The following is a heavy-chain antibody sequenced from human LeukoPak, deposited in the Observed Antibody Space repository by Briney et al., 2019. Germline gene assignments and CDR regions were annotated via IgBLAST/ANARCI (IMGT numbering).Heavy chain of an antibody. D-gene: IGHD3-22*01. CDR2: INHSGST. Sequence: SETLSLTCTVSGGSISSYYWSWIRQPPGKGLEWIGEINHSGSTNYNPSLKSRVTISVDTSKNQFSLKLSSVTAADTAVYYCARGRNRQWLFTPYFDYWGQGALVTVSS. V-gene: IGHV4-34*01. CDR3: ARGRNRQWLFTPYFDY. J-gene: IGHJ4*02. CDR1: GGSISSYY.